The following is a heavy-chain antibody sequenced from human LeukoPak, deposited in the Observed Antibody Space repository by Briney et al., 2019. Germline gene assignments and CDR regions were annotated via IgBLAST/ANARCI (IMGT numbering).Heavy chain of an antibody. V-gene: IGHV3-23*01. J-gene: IGHJ4*02. CDR2: ISGSGDST. D-gene: IGHD5-18*01. CDR3: AKDHGYNYGYNSY. CDR1: GFTFSSYA. Sequence: GGSLKLSCAASGFTFSSYAMSWVRQAPGKGLEWVSAISGSGDSTDFADSVRGRFTISRDNSKNTLYLQMNSLRAEDTAVYYCAKDHGYNYGYNSYWGQGTLVTVSS.